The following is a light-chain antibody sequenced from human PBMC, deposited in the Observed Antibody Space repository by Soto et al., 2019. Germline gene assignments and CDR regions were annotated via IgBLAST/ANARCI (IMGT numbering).Light chain of an antibody. V-gene: IGLV1-44*01. Sequence: QLVLTQPPSASGTPGQRVTISCSGSSSNIANNIVNWYQQVPGTAPKLLIYSNSQRPSGVPVRFSGSKSGTSASLAISGLQSEDEADYYCATWDDSLNGQVFGGGTQLTVL. CDR2: SNS. CDR3: ATWDDSLNGQV. J-gene: IGLJ2*01. CDR1: SSNIANNI.